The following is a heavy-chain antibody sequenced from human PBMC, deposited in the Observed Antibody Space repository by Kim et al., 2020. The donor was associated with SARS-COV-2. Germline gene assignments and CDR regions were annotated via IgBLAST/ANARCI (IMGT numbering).Heavy chain of an antibody. V-gene: IGHV3-30*14. D-gene: IGHD3-10*01. CDR3: ARDTGYDLGSGSYNLFDP. J-gene: IGHJ5*02. CDR1: GYIFSTYA. CDR2: IYSDGSNK. Sequence: GGSLRLSCAASGYIFSTYAMYWVRQAPGKGLEWVAFIYSDGSNKYYADFVKGRFTISRDNSKSTLYLHMNGLRPEDTAVYYCARDTGYDLGSGSYNLFDPWGQGTLVTVSS.